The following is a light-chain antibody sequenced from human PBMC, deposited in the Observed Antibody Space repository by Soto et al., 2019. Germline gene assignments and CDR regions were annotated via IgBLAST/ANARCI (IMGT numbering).Light chain of an antibody. CDR2: DAS. CDR1: QSISSW. Sequence: DLQLTQSPSTLSASVGDRGTITCRASQSISSWLAWYQQKPGKAPKLLIYDASRLESGATSRFSGSGSGTEFTLTISSLQPDDFATYYCQQYNSYSGTFGQGTRLEIK. J-gene: IGKJ5*01. V-gene: IGKV1-5*01. CDR3: QQYNSYSGT.